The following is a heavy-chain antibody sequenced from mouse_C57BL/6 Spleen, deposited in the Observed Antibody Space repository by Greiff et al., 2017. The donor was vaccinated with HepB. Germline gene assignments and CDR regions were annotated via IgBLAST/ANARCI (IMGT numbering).Heavy chain of an antibody. Sequence: DVQLQESGPGLVKPSQSLSLTCSVTGYSITSGYYWNWIRQFPGNKLEWMGYISYDGSNNYNPSLKNRISITRDTSKNQFFLKLNSVTTEDTATYYCARGPGLRPYYYAMDYWGQGTSVTVSS. CDR3: ARGPGLRPYYYAMDY. V-gene: IGHV3-6*01. CDR2: ISYDGSN. D-gene: IGHD3-1*01. CDR1: GYSITSGYY. J-gene: IGHJ4*01.